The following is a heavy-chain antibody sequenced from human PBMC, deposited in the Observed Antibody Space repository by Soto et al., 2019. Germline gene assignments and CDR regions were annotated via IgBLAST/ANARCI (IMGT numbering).Heavy chain of an antibody. J-gene: IGHJ6*02. CDR2: ISYDGSNK. V-gene: IGHV3-30*18. D-gene: IGHD6-6*01. CDR3: AKDIGVAARPDRDYYYGMDV. CDR1: GFTFSSYG. Sequence: GGSLRLSCAASGFTFSSYGMHWVRQAPGKGLEWVAVISYDGSNKYYADSVKGRFTISRDNSKNTLYLQMNSLRAEDTAVYYCAKDIGVAARPDRDYYYGMDVWGQGTTVTVSS.